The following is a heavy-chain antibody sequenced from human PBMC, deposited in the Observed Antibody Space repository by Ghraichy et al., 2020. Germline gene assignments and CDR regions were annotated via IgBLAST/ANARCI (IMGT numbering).Heavy chain of an antibody. J-gene: IGHJ6*02. D-gene: IGHD6-13*01. CDR3: AKGLFIAAAAQQDYYYYYGMDV. CDR2: ISGSGGST. V-gene: IGHV3-23*01. CDR1: GFTFSSYA. Sequence: GGSLRLSCAASGFTFSSYAMSWVRQAPGKGLEWVSAISGSGGSTYYADSVKGRFTISRDNSKNTLYLQMNSLRAEDTAVYYCAKGLFIAAAAQQDYYYYYGMDVWGQGTTVTVSS.